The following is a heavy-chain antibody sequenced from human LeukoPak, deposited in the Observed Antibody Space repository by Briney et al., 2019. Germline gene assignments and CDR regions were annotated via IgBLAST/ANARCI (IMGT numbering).Heavy chain of an antibody. CDR1: GFTFSAYS. Sequence: GGSLRLSCAASGFTFSAYSMTWVRQAPGKGLEWISYIGGSTGTIYYADSVKGRFTISRDNAQNSLYLQMNSLGAEDTAVYYCAGGGRGDYGSGSYYKYGMDVWGQGTTVTVSS. CDR3: AGGGRGDYGSGSYYKYGMDV. J-gene: IGHJ6*02. CDR2: IGGSTGTI. D-gene: IGHD3-10*01. V-gene: IGHV3-48*01.